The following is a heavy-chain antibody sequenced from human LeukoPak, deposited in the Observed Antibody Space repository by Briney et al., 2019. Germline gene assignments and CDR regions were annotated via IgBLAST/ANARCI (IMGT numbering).Heavy chain of an antibody. J-gene: IGHJ4*02. D-gene: IGHD6-25*01. CDR2: ISAGGGST. V-gene: IGHV3-23*01. CDR1: GFSFSSYA. CDR3: ARRPPSGMYFDY. Sequence: PGGSLRLSCAASGFSFSSYAMSWVRQAPGGGLEWVSGISAGGGSTYYADSVKGRFTISRDNSKNTLYLQMNSLRAEDTAVYYCARRPPSGMYFDYWGQGTLVTVSS.